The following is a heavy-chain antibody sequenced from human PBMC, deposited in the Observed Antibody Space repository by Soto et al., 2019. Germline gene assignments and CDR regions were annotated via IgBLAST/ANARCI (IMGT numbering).Heavy chain of an antibody. CDR2: ISAYNGNT. J-gene: IGHJ5*02. V-gene: IGHV1-18*04. D-gene: IGHD3-22*01. CDR1: GYTFTSYG. CDR3: ARVGDSSGYRSWFDP. Sequence: QVQLVQSGAEVKKPGASVKVSCKASGYTFTSYGISWVRQAPGQGLEWMGWISAYNGNTNYAQKLQGRGTMTTDTATSTAYMELRSLRSDHTAVYYCARVGDSSGYRSWFDPWGQGTLVTVSS.